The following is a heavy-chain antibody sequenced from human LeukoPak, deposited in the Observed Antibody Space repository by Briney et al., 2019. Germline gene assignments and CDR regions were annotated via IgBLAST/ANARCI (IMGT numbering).Heavy chain of an antibody. Sequence: SETLSLTCTVSVGSIRRGSYYCSWVRQHPGKGLEWNGYIYYGGRPYFHPSLKSRVTISVDTSKNQFSLKLSSVTAADTAVYYCARDRVVVTAAWGRRDYGMDVWGQGTTVTVSS. D-gene: IGHD2-21*02. CDR3: ARDRVVVTAAWGRRDYGMDV. J-gene: IGHJ6*02. CDR1: VGSIRRGSYY. CDR2: IYYGGRP. V-gene: IGHV4-31*03.